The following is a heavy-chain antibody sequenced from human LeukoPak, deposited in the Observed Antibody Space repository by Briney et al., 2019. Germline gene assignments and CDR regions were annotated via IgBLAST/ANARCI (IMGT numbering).Heavy chain of an antibody. V-gene: IGHV4-61*08. CDR2: IYYSGST. J-gene: IGHJ4*02. CDR1: GGSISSGDYY. D-gene: IGHD5-18*01. CDR3: AREAMYSYGNNFDY. Sequence: SQTLSLTCTVSGGSISSGDYYWSWIRQPPGKGLGWIGYIYYSGSTNYNPSLKSRVTISVDTSKNQFSLKLSSVTAADTAVYHCAREAMYSYGNNFDYWGQGTLVTVSS.